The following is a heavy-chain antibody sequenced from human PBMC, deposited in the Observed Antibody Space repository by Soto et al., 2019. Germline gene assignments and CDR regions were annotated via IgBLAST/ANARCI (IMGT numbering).Heavy chain of an antibody. J-gene: IGHJ4*02. Sequence: QVQLVESGGGVVQPGRSLRLSCAASGFSFSNYGMHWVRQAPGKGLEWVAAIYYDGSNKEYADSVKGRFTISRDNSKNTLFPQMDSVRAEDSAVYYCARDATSGSSSRFDDWCQGNLVTVSS. CDR1: GFSFSNYG. CDR3: ARDATSGSSSRFDD. V-gene: IGHV3-33*01. CDR2: IYYDGSNK. D-gene: IGHD1-26*01.